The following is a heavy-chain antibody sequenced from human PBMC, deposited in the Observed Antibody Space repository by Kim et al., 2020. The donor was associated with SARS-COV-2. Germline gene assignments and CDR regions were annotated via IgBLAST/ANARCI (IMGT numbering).Heavy chain of an antibody. J-gene: IGHJ4*02. V-gene: IGHV4-38-2*02. D-gene: IGHD4-17*01. CDR1: GYSISSGYY. CDR2: IYHSGST. CDR3: ARFPWDGDSLDY. Sequence: SETLSLTCTVSGYSISSGYYWGWIRQPPGKGLEWIGSIYHSGSTYYNPSLKSRVTISVDTSKNQFSLKLSSVTAADTAVYYCARFPWDGDSLDYWGQGTLVTVSS.